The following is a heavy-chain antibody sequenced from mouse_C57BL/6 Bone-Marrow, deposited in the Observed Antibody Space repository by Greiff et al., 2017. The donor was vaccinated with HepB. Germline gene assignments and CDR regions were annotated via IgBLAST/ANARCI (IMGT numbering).Heavy chain of an antibody. V-gene: IGHV5-12*01. CDR2: ISNGGGST. CDR1: GFTFSDYY. Sequence: EVQLVESGGGLVQPGGSLKLSCAASGFTFSDYYMYWVRQTPEKRLEWVAYISNGGGSTYYPDTVKGRFTISRDNAKNTLYLQMSRLKSEDTAMYYCAGHDGSHWYFDVWGTGTTVTVSS. D-gene: IGHD1-1*01. CDR3: AGHDGSHWYFDV. J-gene: IGHJ1*03.